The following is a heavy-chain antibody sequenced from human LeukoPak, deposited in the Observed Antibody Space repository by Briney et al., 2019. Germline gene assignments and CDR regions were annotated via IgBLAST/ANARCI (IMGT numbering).Heavy chain of an antibody. D-gene: IGHD3-22*01. V-gene: IGHV4-39*07. CDR3: ARVTGYMIEDYFDY. Sequence: SSETLSLTCTVSGGSISSSSYYWGWIRQPPGKGLEWIGSIYYSGSTYYNPSLKSRVTISVDTSKNQFSLKLSSVTAADTAVYYCARVTGYMIEDYFDYWGQGTLVTVSS. CDR2: IYYSGST. J-gene: IGHJ4*02. CDR1: GGSISSSSYY.